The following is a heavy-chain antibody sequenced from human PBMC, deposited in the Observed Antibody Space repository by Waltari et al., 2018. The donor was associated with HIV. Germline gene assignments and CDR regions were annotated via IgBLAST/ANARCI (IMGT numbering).Heavy chain of an antibody. V-gene: IGHV4-39*01. D-gene: IGHD1-26*01. Sequence: QLHLQESGPGLVKPSETLSLTCSVSGGSLRDSYYYWGWIRQPPGKGLEWIGSMFYSGRAYANPSLKSRATIAVDTSKTQFSLKLSSVTAADTALYCCAGHEPRSTWFDPWGQGTLVTVSS. CDR2: MFYSGRA. CDR1: GGSLRDSYYY. J-gene: IGHJ5*02. CDR3: AGHEPRSTWFDP.